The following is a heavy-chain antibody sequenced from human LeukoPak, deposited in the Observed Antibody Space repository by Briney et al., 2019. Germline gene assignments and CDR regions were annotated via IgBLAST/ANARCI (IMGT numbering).Heavy chain of an antibody. CDR3: AREDNYYDSSGYLNWFDP. CDR2: ISSSGSTI. CDR1: GFTFSSYE. J-gene: IGHJ5*02. D-gene: IGHD3-22*01. V-gene: IGHV3-48*03. Sequence: PGGSLRLSXAASGFTFSSYEMNWVRQAPGKGMEWVSSISSSGSTIYYADSVKGRFTTSRDNAKNSLYLQMNSLRAEDTAVYYCAREDNYYDSSGYLNWFDPWGQGTLVTVSS.